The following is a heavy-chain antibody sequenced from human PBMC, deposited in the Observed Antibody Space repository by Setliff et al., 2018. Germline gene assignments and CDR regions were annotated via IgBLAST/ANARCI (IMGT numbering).Heavy chain of an antibody. J-gene: IGHJ4*02. D-gene: IGHD6-19*01. Sequence: SETLSLTCAVYGGSFSGYYWSWIRQPPGKGLEWIGEINHSGSTNYNPSLKSRVTISVDTSKNQFSLKLSSVTAADTAVYYCAREQWLDPPGYWGQGTLVTVSS. CDR3: AREQWLDPPGY. V-gene: IGHV4-34*01. CDR2: INHSGST. CDR1: GGSFSGYY.